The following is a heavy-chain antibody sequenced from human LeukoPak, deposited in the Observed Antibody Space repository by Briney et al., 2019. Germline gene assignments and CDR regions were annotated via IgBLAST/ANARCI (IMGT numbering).Heavy chain of an antibody. V-gene: IGHV1-18*04. CDR2: LVAKNGGT. CDR1: ESIFTNLL. CDR3: ASAYCGGDCDSSDAFDI. J-gene: IGHJ3*02. D-gene: IGHD2-21*02. Sequence: GASVKVSCKASESIFTNLLIHWVRQAPGQGLEWMGWLVAKNGGTHYAQNFQGRVTMTTDTSTSTAYMELRSLRSDDTAVYYCASAYCGGDCDSSDAFDIWGQGTMVTVSS.